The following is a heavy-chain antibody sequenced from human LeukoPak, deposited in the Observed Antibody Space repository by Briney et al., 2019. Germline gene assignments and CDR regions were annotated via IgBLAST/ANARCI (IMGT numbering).Heavy chain of an antibody. CDR2: IIAYNGNT. Sequence: GASVKVSCKASGYTFTSYGISWGRQAPGQGVEWMGWIIAYNGNTNYAQKLQGKVTITTDTSTSTAYMELRSLRSDDTAVYYCARAPNSCGDYDPCYYYYYGMDVWGQGTTVTVSS. V-gene: IGHV1-18*01. CDR1: GYTFTSYG. CDR3: ARAPNSCGDYDPCYYYYYGMDV. J-gene: IGHJ6*02. D-gene: IGHD4-17*01.